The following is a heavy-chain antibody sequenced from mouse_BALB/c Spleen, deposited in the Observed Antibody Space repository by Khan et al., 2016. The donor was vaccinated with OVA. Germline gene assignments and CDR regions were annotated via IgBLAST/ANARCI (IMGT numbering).Heavy chain of an antibody. V-gene: IGHV1-76*01. J-gene: IGHJ2*01. CDR2: IYPGTDNT. Sequence: QVQLKQSGAELVRPGTSVKLSCKTSGYIFTSYWIHWVKQRSGQGLEWIARIYPGTDNTYYSEKFKDKATLTADKSSSTTYLQLSSLKSEDSAVFFCAREEALYYFDYWGQGTTLTVSS. CDR1: GYIFTSYW. D-gene: IGHD3-2*02. CDR3: AREEALYYFDY.